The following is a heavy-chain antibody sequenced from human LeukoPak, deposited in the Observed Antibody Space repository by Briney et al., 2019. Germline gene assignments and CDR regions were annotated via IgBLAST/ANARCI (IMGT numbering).Heavy chain of an antibody. Sequence: SETLSLTCGVSGGSVTSTNWWTWVRQPPGKGLEWIGEVHLDGRTNYNPSLKSRLTMSVDLSENHVSLKLISVTAADTAVYYCAREGGFYRPLDYSGQGTLVTVSS. CDR2: VHLDGRT. CDR3: AREGGFYRPLDY. CDR1: GGSVTSTNW. D-gene: IGHD3-3*01. J-gene: IGHJ4*02. V-gene: IGHV4-4*02.